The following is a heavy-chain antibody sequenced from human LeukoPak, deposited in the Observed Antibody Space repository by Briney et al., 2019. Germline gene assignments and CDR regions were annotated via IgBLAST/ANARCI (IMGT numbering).Heavy chain of an antibody. CDR3: ARWSQYGSGSYYNRDILNY. CDR2: ISGSGGST. D-gene: IGHD3-10*01. V-gene: IGHV3-23*01. J-gene: IGHJ4*02. Sequence: GGSLRLSCAAPGFTFSSYGMSWVRQAPGKGLEWVSAISGSGGSTYYADSVKGRFTISRDNSKNTLYLQMNSLRAEDMAVYYCARWSQYGSGSYYNRDILNYWGQGTLVTVSS. CDR1: GFTFSSYG.